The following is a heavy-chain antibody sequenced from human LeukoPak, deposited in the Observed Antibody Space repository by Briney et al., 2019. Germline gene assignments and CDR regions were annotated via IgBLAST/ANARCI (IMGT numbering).Heavy chain of an antibody. D-gene: IGHD4/OR15-4a*01. Sequence: SETLSLTCTVSGGSISSYYWSWLRQPPGKGLEWIGYIYYSGSTSYSPSLKSRVTISVDTSKNQFSLKLSSVTDADTAVYYCARSDYGANSFDYWGQGTLVTVSS. CDR3: ARSDYGANSFDY. CDR2: IYYSGST. CDR1: GGSISSYY. J-gene: IGHJ4*02. V-gene: IGHV4-59*01.